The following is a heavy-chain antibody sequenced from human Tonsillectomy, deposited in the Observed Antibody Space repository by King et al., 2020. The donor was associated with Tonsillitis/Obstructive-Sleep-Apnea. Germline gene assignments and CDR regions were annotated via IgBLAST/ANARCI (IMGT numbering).Heavy chain of an antibody. Sequence: VQLQQWGAGLLKPSETLSLTCGVFGGSFSGYYWSWIRQTPGKGLEWIGEIDHSGSTNNNPSLKSRVTISVDTSKNQFSLNLNSVTAADTAVYYCARGSVEQDWAFDYWRQGTLVTVSS. V-gene: IGHV4-34*01. CDR2: IDHSGST. J-gene: IGHJ4*02. D-gene: IGHD3/OR15-3a*01. CDR3: ARGSVEQDWAFDY. CDR1: GGSFSGYY.